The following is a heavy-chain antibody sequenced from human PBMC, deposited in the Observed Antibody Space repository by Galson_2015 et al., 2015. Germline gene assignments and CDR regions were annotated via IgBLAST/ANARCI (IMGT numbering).Heavy chain of an antibody. V-gene: IGHV3-30-3*01. D-gene: IGHD2-15*01. J-gene: IGHJ4*02. CDR1: GFTFNTYA. CDR2: ISYDGTKM. Sequence: SLRLSCAASGFTFNTYAMHWVRQAPGKGLEWVAFISYDGTKMYYTDSVKTRFTISRDNSKNTLYLQMNGLRTEDTAVYYCASPWSRSGGSYIDSWGQGTLVAVSS. CDR3: ASPWSRSGGSYIDS.